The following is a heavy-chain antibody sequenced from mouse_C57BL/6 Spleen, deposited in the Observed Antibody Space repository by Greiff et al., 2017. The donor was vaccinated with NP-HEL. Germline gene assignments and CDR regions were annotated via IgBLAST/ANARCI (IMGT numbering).Heavy chain of an antibody. CDR1: GFTFSDAW. V-gene: IGHV6-6*01. CDR2: IRNKANNHAT. J-gene: IGHJ4*01. D-gene: IGHD2-12*01. CDR3: TRYEGYAMDY. Sequence: EVQVVESGGGLVQPGGSMKLSCAASGFTFSDAWMDWVRQSPEKGLEWVAEIRNKANNHATYYAESVKGRFTISRDDSKSSVYLQMNSLRAEDTGIYYCTRYEGYAMDYWGQGTSVTVSS.